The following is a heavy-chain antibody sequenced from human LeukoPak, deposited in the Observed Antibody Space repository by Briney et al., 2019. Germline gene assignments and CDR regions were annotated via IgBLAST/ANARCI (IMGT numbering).Heavy chain of an antibody. CDR3: ARGGYYGSGTYYSPTSPH. Sequence: PGGSLRLSCAVSGFTFSDYAMSGVRQAPGKGLEWVLGNSFSGRSTNYADSVKGRFIISRDNSNNTLYLQMNSLRAEDTAVYYCARGGYYGSGTYYSPTSPHWGQGTLVTVSS. CDR2: NSFSGRST. CDR1: GFTFSDYA. D-gene: IGHD3-10*01. J-gene: IGHJ4*02. V-gene: IGHV3-23*01.